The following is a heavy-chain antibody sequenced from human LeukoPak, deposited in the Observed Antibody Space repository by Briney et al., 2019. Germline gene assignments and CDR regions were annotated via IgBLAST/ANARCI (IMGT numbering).Heavy chain of an antibody. D-gene: IGHD3-10*01. V-gene: IGHV4-61*02. CDR2: IYTSGSI. CDR3: ARELNLVRAVSYNWFDP. CDR1: GGSISSGRYY. J-gene: IGHJ5*02. Sequence: SQTLSLTCTVSGGSISSGRYYWSWIRQPAGKGLEWIGRIYTSGSINYNSSLKSRVTISLDTSKNQFSLKLSSVTAADTAVYYCARELNLVRAVSYNWFDPWGQGTLVTVSS.